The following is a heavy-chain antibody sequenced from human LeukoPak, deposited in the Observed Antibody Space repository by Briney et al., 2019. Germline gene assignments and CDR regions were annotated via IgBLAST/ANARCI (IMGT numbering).Heavy chain of an antibody. CDR3: ARVGSGWYRYWYFDL. J-gene: IGHJ2*01. V-gene: IGHV4-38-2*02. D-gene: IGHD6-19*01. CDR2: IYHSGST. Sequence: SSETLSLTCTVSGYSISSGYYWGWIRQPPGKGLEWIGSIYHSGSTYYNPSLKSRVTISVDTSKNQFSLKLSSVTAADTAVYYCARVGSGWYRYWYFDLWGRGTLVTVSS. CDR1: GYSISSGYY.